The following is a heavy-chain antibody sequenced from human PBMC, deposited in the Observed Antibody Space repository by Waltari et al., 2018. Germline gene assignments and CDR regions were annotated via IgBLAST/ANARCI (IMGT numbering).Heavy chain of an antibody. CDR2: INPSGGST. CDR1: GYTFTSYY. J-gene: IGHJ6*02. D-gene: IGHD6-6*01. CDR3: ARERGPIAARPYYYGMDV. Sequence: QVQLVQSGAEVKKPGASVKVSCKASGYTFTSYYMHWVRQAPGQGLEWMGIINPSGGSTSYAQKFQGRVTMTRDTSTSTVYMELSSLRSEDTAVYYCARERGPIAARPYYYGMDVWGQGTTVTVSS. V-gene: IGHV1-46*01.